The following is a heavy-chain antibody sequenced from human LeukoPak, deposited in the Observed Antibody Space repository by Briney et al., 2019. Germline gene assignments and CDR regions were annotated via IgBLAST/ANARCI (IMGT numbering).Heavy chain of an antibody. Sequence: PGGSLRLSCAASGFTFSSYWMHWVRQAPGKGLVWVSRINSDGSSTSYADSVKGRFTISRDNAKNTLYLQMNSLRAEDTAVYYCARDPFVCSGGSCYSQQLYWYFDLWGRDTLVTVSS. V-gene: IGHV3-74*01. D-gene: IGHD2-15*01. J-gene: IGHJ2*01. CDR3: ARDPFVCSGGSCYSQQLYWYFDL. CDR1: GFTFSSYW. CDR2: INSDGSST.